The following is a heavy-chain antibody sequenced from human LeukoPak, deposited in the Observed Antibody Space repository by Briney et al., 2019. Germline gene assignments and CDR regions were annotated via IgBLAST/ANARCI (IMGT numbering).Heavy chain of an antibody. D-gene: IGHD1-1*01. V-gene: IGHV4-59*08. CDR2: VYYSGGT. CDR3: ARGRLGTQDASFFDA. J-gene: IGHJ4*02. Sequence: PSETLSLTCSDSDGSMGTYYWAWIRQPPGKELEWIGYVYYSGGTTYNPSLKSRVTVSVDTSKKQFSLRSTSVTAADTAVYYCARGRLGTQDASFFDAWGQGILVTVSP. CDR1: DGSMGTYY.